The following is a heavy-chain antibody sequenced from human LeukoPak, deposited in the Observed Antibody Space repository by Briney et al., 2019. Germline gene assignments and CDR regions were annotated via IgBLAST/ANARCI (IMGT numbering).Heavy chain of an antibody. CDR3: AKGEKTRPFGGVIDY. Sequence: GGSLRLSCAASGFTFSSYAMSWVRQAPGKGLEWVSAISDRGGSTYYTDSVKGRFTISRDNSKNTLYLQMNSLRAEDTAVYYCAKGEKTRPFGGVIDYWGQGTLVAVSS. D-gene: IGHD3-16*02. J-gene: IGHJ4*02. V-gene: IGHV3-23*01. CDR2: ISDRGGST. CDR1: GFTFSSYA.